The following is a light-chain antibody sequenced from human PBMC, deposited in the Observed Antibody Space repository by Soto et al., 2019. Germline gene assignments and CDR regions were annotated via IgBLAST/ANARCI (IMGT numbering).Light chain of an antibody. J-gene: IGLJ2*01. CDR2: SND. CDR1: DSNVGTTT. V-gene: IGLV1-44*01. CDR3: AAWDVSLNGPV. Sequence: QSVLTQPPSASRTPGQRVTISCSGSDSNVGTTTVNWYQQLPRTAPKLLIYSNDQRPSGVPDRFSGSKSGTSASLAIGGLQSEDEADYYCAAWDVSLNGPVFGGGTKVTVL.